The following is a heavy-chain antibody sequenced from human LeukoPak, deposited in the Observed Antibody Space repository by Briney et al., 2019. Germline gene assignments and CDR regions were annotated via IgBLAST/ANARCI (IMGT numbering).Heavy chain of an antibody. CDR1: GFRFSSYA. CDR2: ISFDKSNK. Sequence: GGSLRLSCAASGFRFSSYAMHWVRQAPGKGLEWVAVISFDKSNKYFADSVKGRFTISRDNSKNTVSLQMNSLRAEDMAMYYCAKPLMRDRWFGESWGQGTLVTVSS. J-gene: IGHJ5*02. D-gene: IGHD3-10*01. V-gene: IGHV3-30*04. CDR3: AKPLMRDRWFGES.